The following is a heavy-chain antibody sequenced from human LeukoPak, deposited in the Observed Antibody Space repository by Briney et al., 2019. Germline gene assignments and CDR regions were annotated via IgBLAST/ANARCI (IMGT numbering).Heavy chain of an antibody. CDR2: IYYSGST. J-gene: IGHJ4*02. V-gene: IGHV4-59*08. Sequence: SETLSLTCTVSGGSISSYYWSWIRQPPGKGLEWIGYIYYSGSTNYNPSLESRVTISVDTSKNQFSLKLSSVTAADTAVYYCARHALLNYFDYWGQGTLVTVSS. CDR3: ARHALLNYFDY. CDR1: GGSISSYY.